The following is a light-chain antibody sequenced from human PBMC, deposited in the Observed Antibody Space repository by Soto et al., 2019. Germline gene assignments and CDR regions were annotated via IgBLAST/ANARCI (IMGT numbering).Light chain of an antibody. Sequence: VLTQTPFTLSFSPVERSTLSFIASHIITITYLAWYPQKPGQAPRLLIYGASTRATGIPARFSGSGSGTEFTLTISSLQSEDFALYYCQHYNNWPPAWTFGQGTKVDIK. CDR3: QHYNNWPPAWT. CDR2: GAS. J-gene: IGKJ1*01. V-gene: IGKV3-15*01. CDR1: HIITITY.